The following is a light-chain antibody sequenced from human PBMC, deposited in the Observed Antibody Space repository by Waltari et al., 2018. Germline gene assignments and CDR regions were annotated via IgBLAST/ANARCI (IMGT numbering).Light chain of an antibody. CDR1: QSVSSN. Sequence: EIVMTQSPATLSVSPGERDTLSCRSSQSVSSNLAWYQQKPGQAPRLRIYGASTRATGIPARFSGSGSGTEFTLTISSLQSEDFAVYDCQQYNNWPPRWTFGQGTKVEIK. CDR2: GAS. CDR3: QQYNNWPPRWT. V-gene: IGKV3-15*01. J-gene: IGKJ1*01.